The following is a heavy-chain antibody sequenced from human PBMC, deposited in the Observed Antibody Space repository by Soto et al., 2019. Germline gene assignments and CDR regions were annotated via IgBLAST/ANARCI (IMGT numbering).Heavy chain of an antibody. Sequence: SETLSLTCTVSGGSISSGGYYWSWIRQHPGKGLEWIGYIYYSGSTYYNPSLKSRVTISVDTSKNQFSLKLSSVTAADTAVYYCAREGGSGGNYYYYGMDVWGQGTTVTVSS. CDR1: GGSISSGGYY. D-gene: IGHD2-15*01. V-gene: IGHV4-31*03. J-gene: IGHJ6*02. CDR2: IYYSGST. CDR3: AREGGSGGNYYYYGMDV.